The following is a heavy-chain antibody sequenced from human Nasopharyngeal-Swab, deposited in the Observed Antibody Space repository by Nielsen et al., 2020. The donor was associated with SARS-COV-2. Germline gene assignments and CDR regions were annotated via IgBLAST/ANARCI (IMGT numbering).Heavy chain of an antibody. CDR1: GFTFSTFA. J-gene: IGHJ6*02. CDR2: ISGSGDST. Sequence: GESLKISCAASGFTFSTFAMSWVRQAPGKGLEWVSAISGSGDSTYYADSVKGRFTISRDNSKNKLYLQMHSLRAEDTAVYYCARYCTSTTCSSSSYYGMDVWGQGTKVTVSS. D-gene: IGHD2-2*01. CDR3: ARYCTSTTCSSSSYYGMDV. V-gene: IGHV3-23*01.